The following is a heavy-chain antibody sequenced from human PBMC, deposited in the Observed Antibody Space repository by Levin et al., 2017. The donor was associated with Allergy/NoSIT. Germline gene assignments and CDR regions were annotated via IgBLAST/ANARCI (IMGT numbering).Heavy chain of an antibody. Sequence: GGSLRLSFAASGFTFSNAWMNWVRQAPGTGLAWIGRVKSKADGEKIDYAAAVQGRFTISRDDSKNTVYLEMNSLRTEDTAVYYCTTPLRYFDWLYDAFDIWGQGTRVTVSS. CDR1: GFTFSNAW. V-gene: IGHV3-15*01. CDR2: VKSKADGEKI. D-gene: IGHD3-9*01. J-gene: IGHJ3*02. CDR3: TTPLRYFDWLYDAFDI.